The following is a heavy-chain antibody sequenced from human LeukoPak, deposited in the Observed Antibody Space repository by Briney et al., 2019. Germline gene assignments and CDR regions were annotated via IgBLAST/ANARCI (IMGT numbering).Heavy chain of an antibody. CDR3: ARAGTGYSSGWYRGFDY. V-gene: IGHV4-4*07. Sequence: PSETLSLTCTVSGDSMSTYYWSWIRQPARKGLEWIGRMYTSGSTNYNPSLKSRVTMSLDLSKNQFSLKLSSVTAADTAVYYCARAGTGYSSGWYRGFDYWGQGTLVTVSS. CDR1: GDSMSTYY. CDR2: MYTSGST. D-gene: IGHD6-19*01. J-gene: IGHJ4*02.